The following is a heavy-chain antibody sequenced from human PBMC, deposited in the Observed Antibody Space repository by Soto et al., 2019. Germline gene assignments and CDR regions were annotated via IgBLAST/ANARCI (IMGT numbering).Heavy chain of an antibody. CDR3: ASPSPYYYDRPSDAFDI. CDR2: IIPIFGTA. J-gene: IGHJ3*02. D-gene: IGHD3-10*02. CDR1: GATFSSYA. Sequence: SVKVSCKASGATFSSYAISWVRQAPGQGLEWMGGIIPIFGTANYAQKFQGRVTITADESTSTAYMELSSLRSEDTAVYYCASPSPYYYDRPSDAFDIWGQGTMVTVSS. V-gene: IGHV1-69*13.